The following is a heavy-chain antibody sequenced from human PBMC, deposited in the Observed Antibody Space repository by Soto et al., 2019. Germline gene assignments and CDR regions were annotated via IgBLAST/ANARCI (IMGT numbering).Heavy chain of an antibody. CDR3: AKGGRQWLVTSDFNY. Sequence: VQLVESGGGVVQPGRSLRLSCAASGFTFSDYAMHWVRQAPGKGLEWVAVVSHDGRNTHYADSVKGRFTISRDSSKNTVCLGMTSLRAEDTAVYYCAKGGRQWLVTSDFNYWGQGALVTVSS. CDR1: GFTFSDYA. CDR2: VSHDGRNT. V-gene: IGHV3-30*18. J-gene: IGHJ4*02. D-gene: IGHD6-19*01.